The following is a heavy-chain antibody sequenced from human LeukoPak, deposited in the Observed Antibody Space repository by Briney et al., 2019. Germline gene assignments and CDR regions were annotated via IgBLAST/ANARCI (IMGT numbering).Heavy chain of an antibody. Sequence: GGSLRLSCAASGFTFSSYAMSWVRQAPGKGLEWASAISGSGGSTYYADSVKGRFTISRDNSKNTLYLQMNSLRAEDTAVYYCAKHTMIVVVITTTFDYWGQGTLVTVSS. D-gene: IGHD3-22*01. J-gene: IGHJ4*02. CDR3: AKHTMIVVVITTTFDY. CDR2: ISGSGGST. V-gene: IGHV3-23*01. CDR1: GFTFSSYA.